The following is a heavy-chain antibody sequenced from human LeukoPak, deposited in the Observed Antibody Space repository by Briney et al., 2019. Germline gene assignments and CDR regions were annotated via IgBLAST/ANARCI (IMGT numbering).Heavy chain of an antibody. D-gene: IGHD3-22*01. CDR3: ARRRGGYDSSGYFYYFDY. CDR1: GYSLTTYW. Sequence: GESLKISCKGSGYSLTTYWIGWVRQMPGTGLEWMGIIYPGDSDTSYSPSFQGQVTISADKSITTPYLQWSSLKASDTAMYYCARRRGGYDSSGYFYYFDYWGQGTLVTVSS. CDR2: IYPGDSDT. J-gene: IGHJ4*02. V-gene: IGHV5-51*01.